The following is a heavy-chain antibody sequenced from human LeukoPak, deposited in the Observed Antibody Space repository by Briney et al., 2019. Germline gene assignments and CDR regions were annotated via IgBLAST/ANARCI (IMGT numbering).Heavy chain of an antibody. CDR3: ARAQSLTAPAGTFANS. CDR2: INPNSGDT. Sequence: ASVKVSCKASGYTLTGYFLHWVRRAPGQGFEWMGWINPNSGDTSYTQTFQGRVTMTRDTSISTAYMELSSLRSDDTAVYYCARAQSLTAPAGTFANSWGQGTLVTVSS. J-gene: IGHJ4*02. V-gene: IGHV1-2*02. D-gene: IGHD6-13*01. CDR1: GYTLTGYF.